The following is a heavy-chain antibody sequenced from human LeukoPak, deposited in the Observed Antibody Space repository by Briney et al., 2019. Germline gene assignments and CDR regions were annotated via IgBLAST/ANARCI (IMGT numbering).Heavy chain of an antibody. J-gene: IGHJ4*02. Sequence: ASVKVSCKASGYTFTSYDINWVRQATGQGLERMGWMNPNSGNTGYAQRFQGRVTTTEDTSTDTAYMELSSLRSEDTAMYYCATLAPTRYSSGWYLSRFDCWGQGTLVTVSS. CDR3: ATLAPTRYSSGWYLSRFDC. D-gene: IGHD6-19*01. V-gene: IGHV1-8*02. CDR2: MNPNSGNT. CDR1: GYTFTSYD.